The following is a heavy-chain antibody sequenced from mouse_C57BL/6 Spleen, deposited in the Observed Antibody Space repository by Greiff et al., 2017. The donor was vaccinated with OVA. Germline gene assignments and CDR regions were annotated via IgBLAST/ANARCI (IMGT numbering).Heavy chain of an antibody. CDR2: IYPGSGNT. CDR1: GYTFTDYY. J-gene: IGHJ3*01. V-gene: IGHV1-76*01. D-gene: IGHD3-3*01. CDR3: ARGLGLRD. Sequence: QVQLQQSGAELVRPGASVKLSCKASGYTFTDYYINWVKQRPGQGLEWIARIYPGSGNTYYNEKFKGKATLTAEKSSSTAYMQLSSLTSEDSAVYFCARGLGLRDWGQGTLVTVSA.